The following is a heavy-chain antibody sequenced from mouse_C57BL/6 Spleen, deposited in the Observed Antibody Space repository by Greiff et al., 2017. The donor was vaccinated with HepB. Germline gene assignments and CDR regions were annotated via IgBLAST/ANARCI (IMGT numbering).Heavy chain of an antibody. Sequence: QVQLQQSGPELVKPGASVKISCKASGYTFTDYYINWVKQRPGQGLEWIGWIFPGSGSTYYNEKFKGKAPLTVDKSSSTAYMLLSSLTSEDSAVYFCARSYYYGSSPAWFAYWGQGTLVTVSA. CDR3: ARSYYYGSSPAWFAY. V-gene: IGHV1-75*01. CDR2: IFPGSGST. D-gene: IGHD1-1*01. J-gene: IGHJ3*01. CDR1: GYTFTDYY.